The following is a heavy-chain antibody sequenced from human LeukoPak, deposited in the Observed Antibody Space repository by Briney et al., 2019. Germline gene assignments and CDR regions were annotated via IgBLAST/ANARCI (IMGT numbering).Heavy chain of an antibody. Sequence: SETLSLTCTVSGGSISSYYWSWIRQPSGKGLEWIGYIYYSGSTNYNPSLKSRVTISVDTSKNQFSLKLSSVTAADTAVYYCARVFYDILSPGVGFDIWGQGTMVTVSS. CDR3: ARVFYDILSPGVGFDI. V-gene: IGHV4-59*01. CDR1: GGSISSYY. D-gene: IGHD3-9*01. CDR2: IYYSGST. J-gene: IGHJ3*02.